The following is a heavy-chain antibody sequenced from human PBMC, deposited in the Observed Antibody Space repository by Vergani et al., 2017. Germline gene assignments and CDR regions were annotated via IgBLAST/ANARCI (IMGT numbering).Heavy chain of an antibody. V-gene: IGHV3-23*01. J-gene: IGHJ4*02. CDR1: GFTFSSYA. CDR2: ISGSGGST. Sequence: EVQLLESGGGLVQPGGSLRLSCAASGFTFSSYAMSWVRQAPGKGLEWVSAISGSGGSTYYADSVKGRFTISRDNSKNTLYLQMNSLRAEDTAVYYCAKDNDFWSGYYSYFDYWGQGTLVTVSS. D-gene: IGHD3-3*01. CDR3: AKDNDFWSGYYSYFDY.